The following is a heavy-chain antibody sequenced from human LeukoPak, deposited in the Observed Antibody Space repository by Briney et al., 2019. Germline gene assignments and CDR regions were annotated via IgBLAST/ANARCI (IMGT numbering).Heavy chain of an antibody. CDR1: GGSFSAYY. CDR2: INHSGST. CDR3: ARGSPPDYCSSTSCYDDY. J-gene: IGHJ4*02. V-gene: IGHV4-34*01. D-gene: IGHD2-2*01. Sequence: SETLSLTCAVYGGSFSAYYWSWIHQSPGKGLEWIGEINHSGSTNYNPSLKSRVTISVDTSKNQFSLKLSSVTAADTAVYYCARGSPPDYCSSTSCYDDYWGQGTLVTVSS.